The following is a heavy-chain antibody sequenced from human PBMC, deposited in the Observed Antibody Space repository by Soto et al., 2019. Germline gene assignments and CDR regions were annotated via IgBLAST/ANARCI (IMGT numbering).Heavy chain of an antibody. CDR2: ISYDGNNK. D-gene: IGHD1-1*01. V-gene: IGHV3-30*18. CDR3: AKEGLYNTLDY. J-gene: IGHJ4*02. CDR1: GFTFKSYG. Sequence: QVQLVESGGGVVQPGRSLRLSCAASGFTFKSYGMHWVRQAPGKGLEWVAVISYDGNNKYYADSVKGRFTISRDIPKNTLYLQLNSLRAEDTAVYYCAKEGLYNTLDYWGQGTLVTVSS.